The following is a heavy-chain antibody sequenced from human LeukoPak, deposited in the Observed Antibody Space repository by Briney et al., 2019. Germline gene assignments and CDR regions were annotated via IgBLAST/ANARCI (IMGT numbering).Heavy chain of an antibody. D-gene: IGHD4-23*01. Sequence: SETLSLTCIVSGGSISNDYWSWIRQPAGKGLEWIGCMSSSGTTNYNPSLKSRVTMSVDTSKNQFSLKLSSVTAADTAVYYCARRAVRNGGNSVGFDPWGQGTLVTVSS. V-gene: IGHV4-4*07. J-gene: IGHJ5*02. CDR2: MSSSGTT. CDR1: GGSISNDY. CDR3: ARRAVRNGGNSVGFDP.